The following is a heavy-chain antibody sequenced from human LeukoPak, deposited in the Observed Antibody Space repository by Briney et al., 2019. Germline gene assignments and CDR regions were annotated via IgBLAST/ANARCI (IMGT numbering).Heavy chain of an antibody. V-gene: IGHV3-53*01. CDR2: LYSDGTT. D-gene: IGHD2-2*01. CDR3: ARVRSTSSRWPDP. J-gene: IGHJ5*02. CDR1: GFSVSSNF. Sequence: GGSLRLSCAASGFSVSSNFMIWVRQAPGKGLEWVSVLYSDGTTYYADSVKGRFTISRGNSKETLYLQMNSLTAEDSAVYYCARVRSTSSRWPDPWGQGTLVTVSS.